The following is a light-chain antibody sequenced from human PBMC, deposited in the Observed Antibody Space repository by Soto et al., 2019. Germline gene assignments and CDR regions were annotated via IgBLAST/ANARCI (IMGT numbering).Light chain of an antibody. J-gene: IGKJ5*01. V-gene: IGKV3-11*01. CDR2: GAS. CDR1: QSLSRS. Sequence: EIVLTQSPATLSLSPGERASLSCRASQSLSRSLVWYQQKPGQAPRLLIDGASNRATGIPARFSGSGSGTDFTLAISSLEPEDSAVYYCQQRNVWPPVTLGQGTRLEI. CDR3: QQRNVWPPVT.